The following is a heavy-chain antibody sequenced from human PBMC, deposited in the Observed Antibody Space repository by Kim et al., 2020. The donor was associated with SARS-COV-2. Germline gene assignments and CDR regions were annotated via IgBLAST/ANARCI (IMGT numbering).Heavy chain of an antibody. V-gene: IGHV3-23*01. CDR1: GFTFSSYA. CDR3: AKVGGEGENVVVANDY. D-gene: IGHD2-15*01. CDR2: ISGSGGST. J-gene: IGHJ4*02. Sequence: GGSLRLSCAASGFTFSSYAMSWVRQAPGKGLEWVSAISGSGGSTYYADSVKGRFTISRDNSKNTLYLQMNSLRAEDTAVYYCAKVGGEGENVVVANDYWGQGTLVTVSS.